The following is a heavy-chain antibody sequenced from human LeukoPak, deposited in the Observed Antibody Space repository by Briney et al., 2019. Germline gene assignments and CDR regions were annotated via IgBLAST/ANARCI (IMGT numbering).Heavy chain of an antibody. V-gene: IGHV4-39*07. CDR1: GGSISSSSYY. Sequence: SENLSLTCTVSGGSISSSSYYWGWIRQPPGKGLEWIGSIYYSGSTYYNPSLKSRVTISVDTSKDQLSLKLSSVTAADTAVYYCARHAYYGSGSYRFDFEFWGQGTLVTVSS. CDR2: IYYSGST. J-gene: IGHJ4*02. CDR3: ARHAYYGSGSYRFDFEF. D-gene: IGHD3-10*01.